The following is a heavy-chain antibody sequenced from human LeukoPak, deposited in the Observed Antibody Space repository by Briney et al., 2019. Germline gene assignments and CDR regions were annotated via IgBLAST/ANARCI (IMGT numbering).Heavy chain of an antibody. CDR1: GFTFSSYS. CDR3: ARDLSGSYYVFDY. V-gene: IGHV3-21*01. CDR2: ISSSSSSYI. D-gene: IGHD1-26*01. Sequence: GGSLRLSCAASGFTFSSYSMNWVRQAPGKGLEWVSSISSSSSSYIYYADSVKGRFTISRDNAKNSLYLQMNSLRAEDTAVYYCARDLSGSYYVFDYWGQGTLVTVSS. J-gene: IGHJ4*02.